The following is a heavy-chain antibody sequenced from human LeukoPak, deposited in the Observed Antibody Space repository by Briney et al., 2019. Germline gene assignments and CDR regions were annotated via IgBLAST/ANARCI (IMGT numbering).Heavy chain of an antibody. J-gene: IGHJ4*02. Sequence: GGSLRLSCAASGFTFSIYEMNWVRQAPGKGLEWVSYISSSGDTIHYADSVKGRFTISRDNAKNSLYLQMNSLRAEDTAVYYCARDGGTRLKYSYGYGDYWGQGTLVTVSS. CDR2: ISSSGDTI. D-gene: IGHD5-18*01. V-gene: IGHV3-48*03. CDR1: GFTFSIYE. CDR3: ARDGGTRLKYSYGYGDY.